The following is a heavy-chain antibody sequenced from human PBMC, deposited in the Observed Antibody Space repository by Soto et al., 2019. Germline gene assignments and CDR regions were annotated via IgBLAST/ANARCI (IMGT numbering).Heavy chain of an antibody. CDR3: AASQQFDY. J-gene: IGHJ4*02. CDR1: GYTFTSYG. V-gene: IGHV1-18*01. CDR2: INTYDGNT. D-gene: IGHD6-13*01. Sequence: QVQLVQSGAEVKKPGASVKVSCKASGYTFTSYGINWVRQAPGQGLEWMGWINTYDGNTNHAQKFQGRVTMTTDTSASTAYMELRSLSSDDTAVYYCAASQQFDYWGQGTLVTVSS.